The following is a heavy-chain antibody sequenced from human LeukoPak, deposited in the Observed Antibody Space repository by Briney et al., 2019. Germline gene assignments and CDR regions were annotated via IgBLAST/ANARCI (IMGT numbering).Heavy chain of an antibody. CDR1: GFTFSSYA. CDR2: ISGSGGST. J-gene: IGHJ4*02. CDR3: AKVNPVPGYCSGGSCYTYFDY. D-gene: IGHD2-15*01. Sequence: GGSLRLSCAASGFTFSSYAMSWVRQAPGKGLEWVSAISGSGGSTYYADSVKGRFTISRDNSKNTLYLQMNSLRAEDTAVYYCAKVNPVPGYCSGGSCYTYFDYWGQGTLVTVSS. V-gene: IGHV3-23*01.